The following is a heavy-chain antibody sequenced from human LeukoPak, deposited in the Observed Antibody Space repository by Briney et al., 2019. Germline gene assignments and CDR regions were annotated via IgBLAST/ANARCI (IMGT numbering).Heavy chain of an antibody. CDR1: GGSFSGYY. CDR2: IYYSGST. CDR3: ARDSPSYGMDV. J-gene: IGHJ6*02. V-gene: IGHV4-31*11. Sequence: SETLSLTCAVYGGSFSGYYWSWIRQHPGKGLEWIGYIYYSGSTYYNPSLKSRVTISVDTSKNQFSLKLSSVTAADTAVYYCARDSPSYGMDVWGQGTTVTVSS.